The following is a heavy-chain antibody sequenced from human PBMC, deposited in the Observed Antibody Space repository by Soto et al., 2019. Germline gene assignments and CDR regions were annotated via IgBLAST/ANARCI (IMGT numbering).Heavy chain of an antibody. V-gene: IGHV1-18*01. J-gene: IGHJ5*02. CDR3: ARSGVVPAAKNWFDP. CDR2: MNPNSGNT. D-gene: IGHD2-2*01. Sequence: GASVEVACKASGYTVTSYVVDGVRQATGQGLEWMGWMNPNSGNTSYAQKLQGRVTMTTDTSTSTAYMELRSLRSDDTAVYYCARSGVVPAAKNWFDPWGQGTLVTVSS. CDR1: GYTVTSYV.